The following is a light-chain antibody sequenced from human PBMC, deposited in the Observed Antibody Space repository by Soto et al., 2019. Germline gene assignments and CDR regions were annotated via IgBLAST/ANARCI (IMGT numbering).Light chain of an antibody. CDR2: GAS. CDR1: QNISRS. V-gene: IGKV3D-20*02. J-gene: IGKJ5*01. CDR3: QQRSSWPIT. Sequence: IMMNQSPFTLSVNTGERATLSCRASQNISRSLAWYQQKPGQAPRLLIYGASSRATGIPDRLSGSGSGTDFTLTISRLEPEDFAVYYCQQRSSWPITCGQGTRL.